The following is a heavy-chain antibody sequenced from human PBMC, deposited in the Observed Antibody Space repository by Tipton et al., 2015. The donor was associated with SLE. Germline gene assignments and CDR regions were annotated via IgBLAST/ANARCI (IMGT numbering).Heavy chain of an antibody. J-gene: IGHJ4*02. CDR1: EYTFTTDY. D-gene: IGHD4-17*01. CDR3: ASDGITKTTGFDY. CDR2: INPNSGGT. Sequence: QLVQSGAEVKKPGASVKLSCTASEYTFTTDYIHWVRQAPGQGLEWMGWINPNSGGTNYAQKFQGRVTMTRDTSISTAYMELSRLRSDDTAVYYCASDGITKTTGFDYWGQGTLVTVSS. V-gene: IGHV1-2*02.